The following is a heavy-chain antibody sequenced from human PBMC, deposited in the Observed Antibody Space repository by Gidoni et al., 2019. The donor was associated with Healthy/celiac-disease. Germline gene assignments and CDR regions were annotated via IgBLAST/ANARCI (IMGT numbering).Heavy chain of an antibody. D-gene: IGHD6-13*01. J-gene: IGHJ4*02. Sequence: QVQLQQWGAGLLKPSETLSLTCAVYGGSFSGYYWSWIRQPPGKGLEWIGEINHSGSTNYNPSLKSRVTISVDTSKNQFSLKLSSVTAADTAVYYCARSTYSSKEVDYWGQGTLVTVSS. CDR1: GGSFSGYY. CDR3: ARSTYSSKEVDY. CDR2: INHSGST. V-gene: IGHV4-34*01.